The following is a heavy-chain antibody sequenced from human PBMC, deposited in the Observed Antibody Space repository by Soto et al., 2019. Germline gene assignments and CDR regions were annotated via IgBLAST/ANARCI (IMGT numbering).Heavy chain of an antibody. V-gene: IGHV1-46*01. CDR1: GYTFTSYY. J-gene: IGHJ5*02. CDR3: AIDPIPDSSGYYYGCWFDP. Sequence: ASVKVSCKASGYTFTSYYLHWVRQAPGQGLEWMGIINPSGGSTSYAQKFQGRVTMTRDTSTSTVYMELSSLRSEDTAVYYCAIDPIPDSSGYYYGCWFDPWGQGTLVTVSS. CDR2: INPSGGST. D-gene: IGHD3-22*01.